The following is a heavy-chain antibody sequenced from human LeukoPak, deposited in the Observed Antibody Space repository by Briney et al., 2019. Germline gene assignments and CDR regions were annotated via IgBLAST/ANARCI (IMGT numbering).Heavy chain of an antibody. J-gene: IGHJ4*02. CDR1: GFTFSSYA. V-gene: IGHV3-23*01. Sequence: GGSLRLSCVASGFTFSSYAMSWVRQAPGKGLEWVSAISGSGGSTYYADSVRGRFTISRDNSKNTLYLQMNSLRAEDTAVYYCAKTELWFGELDYFDYWGQGTLVTVSS. CDR2: ISGSGGST. D-gene: IGHD3-10*01. CDR3: AKTELWFGELDYFDY.